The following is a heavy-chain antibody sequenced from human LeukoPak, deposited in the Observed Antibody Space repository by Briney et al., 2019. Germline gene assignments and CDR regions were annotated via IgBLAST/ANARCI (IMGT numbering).Heavy chain of an antibody. CDR1: GFTFSSYW. CDR2: IKQDGSEK. J-gene: IGHJ5*02. Sequence: PGGPLRLSCAVSGFTFSSYWMTWVRQAPGKGLEWVANIKQDGSEKYYVDSVKGRFTISRDNAKNSLYLQMNSLRAEDTAVYYCARDSLQATATSNWFDPWGQGTLVTVSS. V-gene: IGHV3-7*01. CDR3: ARDSLQATATSNWFDP. D-gene: IGHD2-15*01.